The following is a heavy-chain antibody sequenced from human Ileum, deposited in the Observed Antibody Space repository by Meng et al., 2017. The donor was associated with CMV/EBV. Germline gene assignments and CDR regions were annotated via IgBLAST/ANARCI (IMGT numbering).Heavy chain of an antibody. CDR3: ATVAATELDY. Sequence: GGSLRLSCAASGFTLKSYEMNWVRQAPGKGLEWLAYISGSGSTTYYAESVRGRFTISRDNAKNSLYLQMNNLRAEDTAVYFCATVAATELDYWGRGTLVTVSS. CDR1: GFTLKSYE. J-gene: IGHJ4*02. CDR2: ISGSGSTT. V-gene: IGHV3-48*03.